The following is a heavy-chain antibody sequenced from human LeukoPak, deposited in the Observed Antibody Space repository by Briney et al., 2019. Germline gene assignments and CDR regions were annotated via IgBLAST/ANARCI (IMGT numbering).Heavy chain of an antibody. CDR3: ARDTDSYDSSGYYYS. CDR2: INPRGVST. J-gene: IGHJ4*02. D-gene: IGHD3-22*01. CDR1: GYTFTSYY. Sequence: ASVKVSCKASGYTFTSYYMHWVRQAPGQGLELMGIINPRGVSTSYAQKFQGRVTMTRDTSTSPVYMELSSLRSEDTAVYYCARDTDSYDSSGYYYSWGQGTLVTVSS. V-gene: IGHV1-46*01.